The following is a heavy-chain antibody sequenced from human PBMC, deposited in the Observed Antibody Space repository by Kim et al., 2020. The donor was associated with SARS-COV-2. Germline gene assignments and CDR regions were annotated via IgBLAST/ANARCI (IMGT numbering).Heavy chain of an antibody. V-gene: IGHV4-61*01. J-gene: IGHJ5*02. CDR1: GGSVSSGSYY. D-gene: IGHD3-10*01. CDR2: IYYSGST. CDR3: ARDVMPYYYGSGSFNWFDP. Sequence: SETLSLTCTVSGGSVSSGSYYWSWIRQPPGKGLEWIGYIYYSGSTNYNPSLKSRVTISVDTSKNQFSLKLSSVTAADTAVYYCARDVMPYYYGSGSFNWFDPWGQGTLVTVSS.